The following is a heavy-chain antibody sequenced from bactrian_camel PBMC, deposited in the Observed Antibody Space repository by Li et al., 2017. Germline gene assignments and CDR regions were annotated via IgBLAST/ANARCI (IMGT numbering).Heavy chain of an antibody. D-gene: IGHD2*01. J-gene: IGHJ4*01. Sequence: VQLVESGGGPVQAGGSLKLSCATSGYHFSSCDMGWFRQPPGKAREGIATIFTGGGSTYYADSVKGRFTISQDNDKNTVYLQMDSLKPEDTAIYYCTVELGCHGTYCSPGCSGYNIWGQGTQVTVS. CDR2: IFTGGGST. V-gene: IGHV3S40*01. CDR1: GYHFSSCD. CDR3: TVELGCHGTYCSPGCSGYNI.